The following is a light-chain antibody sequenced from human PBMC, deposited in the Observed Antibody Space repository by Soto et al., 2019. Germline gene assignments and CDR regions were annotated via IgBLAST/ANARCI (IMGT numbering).Light chain of an antibody. Sequence: SCELTQPPSMSVAPGKTARITCGGTNIGSKSVHWYQQKPGQAPVLVIYYDSDRPSGIPERFSGSNSGNTATLTISTVEAGDEADYYCQVWDSGSDHVVFGGGTKLTVL. J-gene: IGLJ3*02. CDR3: QVWDSGSDHVV. CDR1: NIGSKS. V-gene: IGLV3-21*04. CDR2: YDS.